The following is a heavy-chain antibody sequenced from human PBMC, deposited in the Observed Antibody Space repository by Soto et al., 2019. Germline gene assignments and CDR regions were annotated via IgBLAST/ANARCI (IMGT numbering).Heavy chain of an antibody. CDR2: ISYDGSNK. Sequence: QVQLVESGGGVVQPGRSLRLSCAASGFTFSSYAMRWVRQAPGKGLEWVAVISYDGSNKYYADSVKGRFTISRDNSKNTLYLQMNSLRAEDTAVYYCAREEFGELPTTWGQGTLVTVSS. D-gene: IGHD3-10*01. V-gene: IGHV3-30-3*01. CDR1: GFTFSSYA. J-gene: IGHJ4*02. CDR3: AREEFGELPTT.